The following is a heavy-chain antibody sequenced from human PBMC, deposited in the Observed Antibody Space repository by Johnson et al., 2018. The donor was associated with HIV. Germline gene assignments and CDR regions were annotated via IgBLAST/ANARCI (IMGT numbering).Heavy chain of an antibody. CDR1: GFTFDDYG. Sequence: QVPLVESGGGVVQPGGSLRLSCSASGFTFDDYGMSWVRQAPGKVLEWVAVIYSGGSTSSADSVKGRFTISRDNSKNTLYLQMNSLRAEDTAVYYCARLRGAFDIWGQGTMVTVSS. CDR2: IYSGGST. V-gene: IGHV3-NL1*01. CDR3: ARLRGAFDI. J-gene: IGHJ3*02.